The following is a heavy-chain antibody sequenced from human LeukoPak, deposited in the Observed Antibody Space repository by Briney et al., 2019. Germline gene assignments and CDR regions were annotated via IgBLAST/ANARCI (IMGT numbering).Heavy chain of an antibody. D-gene: IGHD3-3*01. Sequence: SGGSLRLSCAASGFAFSNFAMSWVRQAPGKGLEWVSAMSGSGYYTYYVESVKGRFTISRDNSKNTLYLHMNSLRADDTAVYYCAKMEGQRLYDYCMHVWGRGTTVTVSS. V-gene: IGHV3-23*01. CDR3: AKMEGQRLYDYCMHV. CDR2: MSGSGYYT. CDR1: GFAFSNFA. J-gene: IGHJ6*03.